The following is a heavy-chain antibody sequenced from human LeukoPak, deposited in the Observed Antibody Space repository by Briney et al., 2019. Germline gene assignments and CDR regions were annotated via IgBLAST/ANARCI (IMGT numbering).Heavy chain of an antibody. CDR1: VFTFSSYA. D-gene: IGHD3-22*01. Sequence: GGSLRLSCAASVFTFSSYAMSWVRQAPGKGLEWVSGISGSGDNTYYADSVKGRFTISRDNSKNTLYVQVNSLGTEDTAAYYCAKGSYYDSSGSFYFDYWGQGTLVTVSS. J-gene: IGHJ4*02. CDR3: AKGSYYDSSGSFYFDY. CDR2: ISGSGDNT. V-gene: IGHV3-23*01.